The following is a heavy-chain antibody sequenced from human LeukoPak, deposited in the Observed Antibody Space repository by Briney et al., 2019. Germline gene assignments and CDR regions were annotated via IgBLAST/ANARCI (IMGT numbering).Heavy chain of an antibody. D-gene: IGHD6-19*01. J-gene: IGHJ3*02. V-gene: IGHV4-4*02. CDR1: RGSISSPKW. Sequence: SKTLSLTCTVSRGSISSPKWWTWVRQPPAKGLEWIAEIYHSGSANHNPSLISRLAISVDKSRNQLFLKLSSVTAADTAVYYCASRTASALEGFDIWGQGTMVTVSS. CDR2: IYHSGSA. CDR3: ASRTASALEGFDI.